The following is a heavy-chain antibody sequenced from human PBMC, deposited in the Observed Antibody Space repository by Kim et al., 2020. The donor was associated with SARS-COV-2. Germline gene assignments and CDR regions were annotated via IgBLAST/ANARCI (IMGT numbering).Heavy chain of an antibody. J-gene: IGHJ4*02. V-gene: IGHV3-11*05. CDR3: ARDGPYYDSSGYYATIDY. Sequence: KCRFTISRDNAKNSLYLQMNSLRAEGTAVYYCARDGPYYDSSGYYATIDYWGQGTLVTVSS. D-gene: IGHD3-22*01.